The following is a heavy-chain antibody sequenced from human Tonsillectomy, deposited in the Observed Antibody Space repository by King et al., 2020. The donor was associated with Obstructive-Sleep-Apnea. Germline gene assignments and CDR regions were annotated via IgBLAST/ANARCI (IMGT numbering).Heavy chain of an antibody. CDR3: ARVRGVRGMDYFDY. CDR2: IWYDGSNK. CDR1: GFTFSSYG. V-gene: IGHV3-33*01. D-gene: IGHD3-10*01. J-gene: IGHJ4*02. Sequence: VQLVESGGGVVQPGRSLRLSCAASGFTFSSYGMHWVRQAPGKVLEWVAVIWYDGSNKYYADSVKGRFTISRDNSKNTLYLQMNSLRAEDTAVYYCARVRGVRGMDYFDYWGQGTLVTVSS.